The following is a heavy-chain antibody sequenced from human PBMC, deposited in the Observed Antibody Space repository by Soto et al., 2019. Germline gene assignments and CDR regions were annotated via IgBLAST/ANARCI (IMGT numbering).Heavy chain of an antibody. Sequence: QVQLVQSGAEVKKPGASVKVSCKASGYTFTSYGISWVRQAPGQGLEWMGWISAYNGNTNYEQKLKGRVTMTPDTRTSTGYMERRSLRWDDTAVYYCARDRGNYDFWSGYYPRGDAFDILGQGTMVTVSS. J-gene: IGHJ3*02. V-gene: IGHV1-18*01. CDR1: GYTFTSYG. D-gene: IGHD3-3*01. CDR2: ISAYNGNT. CDR3: ARDRGNYDFWSGYYPRGDAFDI.